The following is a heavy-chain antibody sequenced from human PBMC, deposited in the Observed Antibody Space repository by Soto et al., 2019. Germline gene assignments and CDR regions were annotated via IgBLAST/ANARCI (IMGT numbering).Heavy chain of an antibody. J-gene: IGHJ4*02. D-gene: IGHD5-12*01. Sequence: QVQLRQWGAGLLEPSDTLSLTCAVYGGSFSDYYWNWLRQSPGKVLECIGEISHTGSSDYNPSLRSRATISVDPSRNQFSLRLTSVTAADPAIYYCARRGKSSGYAPDFWGRGTLVTVSS. CDR3: ARRGKSSGYAPDF. V-gene: IGHV4-34*01. CDR2: ISHTGSS. CDR1: GGSFSDYY.